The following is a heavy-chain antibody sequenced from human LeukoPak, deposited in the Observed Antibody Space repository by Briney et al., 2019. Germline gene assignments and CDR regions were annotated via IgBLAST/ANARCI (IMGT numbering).Heavy chain of an antibody. CDR1: GFNFSNYG. CDR2: IWYDGSNK. D-gene: IGHD3-10*01. Sequence: GGSLRLSCAASGFNFSNYGMHWVRQAPGKGLEWVTVIWYDGSNKYYAESVKDRFTISRDNSKNTVYLQMNSLRADDTAVYYCARDGGGPADYWGQGTLVTISS. J-gene: IGHJ4*02. CDR3: ARDGGGPADY. V-gene: IGHV3-33*01.